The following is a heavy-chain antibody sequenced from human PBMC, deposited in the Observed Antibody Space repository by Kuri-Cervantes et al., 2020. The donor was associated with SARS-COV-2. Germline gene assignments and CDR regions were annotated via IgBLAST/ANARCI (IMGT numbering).Heavy chain of an antibody. Sequence: SVKVSCKASGYTFTDYYMHWVRQAPGQGLEWMGWITPFNGNTNYAQRFQDGVTITRDRSMSTAYMELSSLRSDDTAMYYCARSGPGAISREDGACDIWGQGTMVTVSS. CDR1: GYTFTDYY. V-gene: IGHV1-45*01. CDR3: ARSGPGAISREDGACDI. J-gene: IGHJ3*02. D-gene: IGHD5-24*01. CDR2: ITPFNGNT.